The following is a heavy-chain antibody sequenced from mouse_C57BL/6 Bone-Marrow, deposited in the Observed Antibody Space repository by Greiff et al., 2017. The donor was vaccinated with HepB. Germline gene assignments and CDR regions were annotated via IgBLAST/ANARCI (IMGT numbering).Heavy chain of an antibody. D-gene: IGHD2-3*01. Sequence: VQLQQSGPELVKPGASVKISCKASGYTFTDYYIKWVKQRPGQGLEWIGWIFPGSGSTYYNEKFKGKATLTVDKSSSTAYMLLSSLTSEDSAVYFCEGDGYHGGFAYWGQGTLVTVSA. CDR1: GYTFTDYY. V-gene: IGHV1-75*01. CDR3: EGDGYHGGFAY. J-gene: IGHJ3*01. CDR2: IFPGSGST.